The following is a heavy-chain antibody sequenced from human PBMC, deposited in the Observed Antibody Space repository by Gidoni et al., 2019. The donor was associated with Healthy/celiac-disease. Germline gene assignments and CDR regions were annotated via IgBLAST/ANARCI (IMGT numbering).Heavy chain of an antibody. J-gene: IGHJ2*01. V-gene: IGHV5-51*01. CDR3: ARNKHWGSFRRYFDL. D-gene: IGHD7-27*01. CDR1: GYSFTSYW. Sequence: EVQLVQSGAEVKKPGESLKISCTGSGYSFTSYWIGWVRQMPGKGLEWMGIIYPGDSDTRYSPSFQGQVTISADKSISTAYLQWSSLKASDTAMYYCARNKHWGSFRRYFDLWGRGTLVTVSS. CDR2: IYPGDSDT.